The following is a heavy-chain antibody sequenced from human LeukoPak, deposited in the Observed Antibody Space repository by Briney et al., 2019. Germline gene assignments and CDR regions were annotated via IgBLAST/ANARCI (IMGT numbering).Heavy chain of an antibody. Sequence: GESLKISCKSSGYTFTNYWTAWVRQMPGKGLEWMGIIYPGDSGTRYSPSFQGQVTISADKSITTAYVQWNSLKASDTAMYYCARLYTAQSPFDYWGQGTLVTVYS. D-gene: IGHD5-18*01. J-gene: IGHJ4*02. CDR1: GYTFTNYW. CDR3: ARLYTAQSPFDY. CDR2: IYPGDSGT. V-gene: IGHV5-51*01.